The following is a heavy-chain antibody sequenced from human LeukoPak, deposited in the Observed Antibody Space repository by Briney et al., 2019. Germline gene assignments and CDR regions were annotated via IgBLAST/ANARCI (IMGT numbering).Heavy chain of an antibody. CDR3: ARRKRSGCSSTSCLLSWFDP. CDR2: ITISGST. D-gene: IGHD2-2*01. Sequence: SETLSLTCAVYGGSFSGYYWSWIRQPPGKGLEWIGEITISGSTNYNPSLKSRVTISLDTSQNQFSLKLTSVTPADTAVYYCARRKRSGCSSTSCLLSWFDPWGQGTLVTVSS. CDR1: GGSFSGYY. J-gene: IGHJ5*02. V-gene: IGHV4-34*01.